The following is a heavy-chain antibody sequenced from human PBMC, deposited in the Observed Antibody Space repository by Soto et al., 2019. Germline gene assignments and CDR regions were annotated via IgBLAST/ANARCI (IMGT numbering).Heavy chain of an antibody. Sequence: LXLSCAASAFTFSTYSLHWVRQAPVKGLEWVAVISYDGKYRYYADSVRGRFTISRDDSKNTLSLQVSSLRPDDTAVYYCARDAAYRGTYYYFDYWGQGTLVTVSS. CDR3: ARDAAYRGTYYYFDY. V-gene: IGHV3-30*04. CDR2: ISYDGKYR. J-gene: IGHJ4*02. CDR1: AFTFSTYS. D-gene: IGHD1-26*01.